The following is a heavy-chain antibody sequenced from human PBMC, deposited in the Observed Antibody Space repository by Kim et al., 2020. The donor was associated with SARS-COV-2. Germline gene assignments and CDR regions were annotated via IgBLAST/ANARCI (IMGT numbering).Heavy chain of an antibody. V-gene: IGHV3-33*01. J-gene: IGHJ4*02. CDR3: ATDRGGASFDY. Sequence: GGSLRLSCAASGFTFSSYGMHWVRQAPGKGLEWVAVIWSDGYTTDYTDSVRGRFTISRDNSKNTLYLDMNTLRAEDTAVYYCATDRGGASFDYCGQGTLVIAS. CDR1: GFTFSSYG. CDR2: IWSDGYTT. D-gene: IGHD1-26*01.